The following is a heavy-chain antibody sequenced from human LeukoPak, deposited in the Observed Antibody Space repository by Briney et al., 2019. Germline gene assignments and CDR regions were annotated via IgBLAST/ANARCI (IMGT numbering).Heavy chain of an antibody. CDR2: ISSSSSYI. J-gene: IGHJ4*02. CDR1: GFTFSSYS. V-gene: IGHV3-21*01. Sequence: GGSLRLSCAASGFTFSSYSMNWVRQAPGKGLEWVSSISSSSSYIYYADSVEGRFTISRDNAKNSLYLQMNSLRAEDTAVYYCARVPLHEAYFDYWGQGTLVTVSS. D-gene: IGHD3-10*01. CDR3: ARVPLHEAYFDY.